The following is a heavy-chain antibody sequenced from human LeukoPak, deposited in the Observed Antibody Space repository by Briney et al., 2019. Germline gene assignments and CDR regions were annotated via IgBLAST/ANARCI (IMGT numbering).Heavy chain of an antibody. CDR2: ISSSGSTI. CDR3: ARVRSPYYDSSDAFDI. V-gene: IGHV3-11*04. J-gene: IGHJ3*02. Sequence: GGSLRLSCAASGFTFSDYYMSWIRQAPGKGLEWVSYISSSGSTIYYADSVKGRFTISRDNAKNSLYLQMNSLRAEDTAVYYCARVRSPYYDSSDAFDIWGQGTMVTVSS. CDR1: GFTFSDYY. D-gene: IGHD3-22*01.